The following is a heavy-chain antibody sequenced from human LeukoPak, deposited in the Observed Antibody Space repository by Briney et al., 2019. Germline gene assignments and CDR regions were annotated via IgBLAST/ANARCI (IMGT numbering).Heavy chain of an antibody. CDR1: GGSFSGYY. CDR3: ARVMGYDSSGYYFDY. J-gene: IGHJ4*02. Sequence: SETLSLTCAVYGGSFSGYYWSWIRQPPGKGLEWIGEINHSGSTNYNPSLKSRVTISVDTSKNQFSLKLSSVTAADTAVYYCARVMGYDSSGYYFDYWGQGTLVTVSS. V-gene: IGHV4-34*01. D-gene: IGHD3-22*01. CDR2: INHSGST.